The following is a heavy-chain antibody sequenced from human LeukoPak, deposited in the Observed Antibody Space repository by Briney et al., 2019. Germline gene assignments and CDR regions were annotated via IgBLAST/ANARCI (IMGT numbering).Heavy chain of an antibody. J-gene: IGHJ4*02. CDR2: IIPILGIA. D-gene: IGHD6-19*01. CDR3: ARDDSSGYKGFDY. CDR1: GGTFSSYA. V-gene: IGHV1-69*04. Sequence: SVKVSCKASGGTFSSYAISWVRQAPGQGLEWMGRIIPILGIANYAQKFQGRVTITADKSTSTAYMELSSLRSEDTAVYYCARDDSSGYKGFDYWGQGTLVTVPS.